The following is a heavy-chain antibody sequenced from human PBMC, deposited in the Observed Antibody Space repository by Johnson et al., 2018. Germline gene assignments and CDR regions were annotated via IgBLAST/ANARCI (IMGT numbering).Heavy chain of an antibody. V-gene: IGHV4-34*01. CDR2: INHSGST. Sequence: QVQLQQWGAGLLKPSETLSLTCAVYGGSFSGYYWSWIRQPPGKGLEWIGEINHSGSTNYNPSLKSRVTISVDTSKNQFSLKLSSVTAADTAVYYCARDRGYTAMVTYRDYYYYGMDVWGQGTTVTVSS. CDR3: ARDRGYTAMVTYRDYYYYGMDV. D-gene: IGHD5-18*01. J-gene: IGHJ6*02. CDR1: GGSFSGYY.